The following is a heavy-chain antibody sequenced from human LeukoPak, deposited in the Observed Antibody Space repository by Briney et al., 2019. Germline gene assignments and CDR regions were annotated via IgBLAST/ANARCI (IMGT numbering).Heavy chain of an antibody. CDR3: AREGRGSSWYWFDP. D-gene: IGHD6-13*01. J-gene: IGHJ5*02. CDR2: IYYSGST. Sequence: SETPSLTCTVSGGSISSSSYYWGWIRQPPGKGLEWIGSIYYSGSTNYNPSLKSRVTISVDTSKNQFSLKLSSVTAADTAVYYCAREGRGSSWYWFDPWGQGTLVTVSS. V-gene: IGHV4-39*07. CDR1: GGSISSSSYY.